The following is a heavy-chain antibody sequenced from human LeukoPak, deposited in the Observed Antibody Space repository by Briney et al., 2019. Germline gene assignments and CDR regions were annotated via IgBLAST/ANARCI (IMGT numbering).Heavy chain of an antibody. CDR3: ARATNGQVAKWFDP. CDR2: ISASGST. J-gene: IGHJ5*02. CDR1: GVSFSGYC. D-gene: IGHD1-1*01. V-gene: IGHV4-34*01. Sequence: PGKTLCLTCAVYGVSFSGYCWGWIRQPPGKGLEWIGEISASGSTTYNPSLTGRVTISVATSKTKFSLMLRTVTPAATAVYYCARATNGQVAKWFDPWGQGTLVTVSS.